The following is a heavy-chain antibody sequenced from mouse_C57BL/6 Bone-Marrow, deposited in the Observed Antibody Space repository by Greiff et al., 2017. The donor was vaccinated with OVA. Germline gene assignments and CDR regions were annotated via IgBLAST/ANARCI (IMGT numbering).Heavy chain of an antibody. V-gene: IGHV5-6*01. CDR1: GFTFSSYG. D-gene: IGHD2-2*01. Sequence: EVHLVESGGDLVKPGGSLKLSCAASGFTFSSYGMSWVRQTPDKRLEWVATISSGGSYTYYPDSVKGRFTISRDNAKNTLYLQMSSLKSEDTAMYYCARHPHGYGRIYYAMDYWGQGTSVTVSS. CDR2: ISSGGSYT. J-gene: IGHJ4*01. CDR3: ARHPHGYGRIYYAMDY.